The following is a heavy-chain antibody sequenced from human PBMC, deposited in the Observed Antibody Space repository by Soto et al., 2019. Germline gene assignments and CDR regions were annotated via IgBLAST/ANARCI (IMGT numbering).Heavy chain of an antibody. D-gene: IGHD3-10*01. CDR1: GYTFTGYY. V-gene: IGHV1-2*04. J-gene: IGHJ4*02. CDR2: INPNSGGT. CDR3: AKGVWFGELPLYYFDY. Sequence: ASVKVSCKASGYTFTGYYMHWVRQAPGQGLEWMGWINPNSGGTNYAQKFQGWVTMTRDTSISTAYMELSRLRSDDTAVYYCAKGVWFGELPLYYFDYWGQGTLVTVSS.